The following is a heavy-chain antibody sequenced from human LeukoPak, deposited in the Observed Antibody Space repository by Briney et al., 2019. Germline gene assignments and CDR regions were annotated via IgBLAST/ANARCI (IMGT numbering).Heavy chain of an antibody. Sequence: GGSLRLSCAASGFTFSSYSMNWVRQAPGKGLEWVSSISSSSSYIYYADSVKGRFTISRDNAKNSLYLQMNSLRAEDTAVYYCAKAEMATTFDCWGQGTLVTVSS. J-gene: IGHJ4*02. D-gene: IGHD5-24*01. CDR1: GFTFSSYS. V-gene: IGHV3-21*01. CDR2: ISSSSSYI. CDR3: AKAEMATTFDC.